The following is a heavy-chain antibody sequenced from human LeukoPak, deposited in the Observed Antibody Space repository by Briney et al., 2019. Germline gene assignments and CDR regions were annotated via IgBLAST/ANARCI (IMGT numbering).Heavy chain of an antibody. D-gene: IGHD3-22*01. Sequence: ASVKVSCKASGYTFTSYYMHWVRQAPGQGLEWMGIINPSGGSTSYAQKFQGRVTMTRDTSTSTVYMELSSLRSEDTAVYYCARTDSSGYHHDAFDIWGQGTMVTVSS. J-gene: IGHJ3*02. CDR2: INPSGGST. CDR1: GYTFTSYY. V-gene: IGHV1-46*01. CDR3: ARTDSSGYHHDAFDI.